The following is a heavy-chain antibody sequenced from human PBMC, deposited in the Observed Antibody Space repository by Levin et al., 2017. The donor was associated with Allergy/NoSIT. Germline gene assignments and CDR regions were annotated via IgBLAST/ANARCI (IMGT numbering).Heavy chain of an antibody. CDR3: AKSRDSSGWRPGDY. J-gene: IGHJ4*02. CDR2: ISGSGDST. Sequence: GESLKISCAASGFTFSSYAMSWVRQAPRKGLEWVSAISGSGDSTYYADSVKGRFTISRDNSKSTMYLQMNSLRVDDTAVYYCAKSRDSSGWRPGDYWGQGTLVTVSS. V-gene: IGHV3-23*01. D-gene: IGHD6-19*01. CDR1: GFTFSSYA.